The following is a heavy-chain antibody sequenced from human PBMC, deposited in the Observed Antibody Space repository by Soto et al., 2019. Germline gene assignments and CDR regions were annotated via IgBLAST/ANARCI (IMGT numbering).Heavy chain of an antibody. V-gene: IGHV3-30*18. Sequence: QVQLVESGGGVVQPGRSLRLSCAASGFTFSSYGMHWVRQAPGKGLEWVAVISYDGSNKYYADSVKGRFTISRDNSKNTLYLQMNSLRAEDTAGYYCAKAPSRITMIVVVTLPDYWGQGTLVTVSS. CDR3: AKAPSRITMIVVVTLPDY. D-gene: IGHD3-22*01. J-gene: IGHJ4*02. CDR1: GFTFSSYG. CDR2: ISYDGSNK.